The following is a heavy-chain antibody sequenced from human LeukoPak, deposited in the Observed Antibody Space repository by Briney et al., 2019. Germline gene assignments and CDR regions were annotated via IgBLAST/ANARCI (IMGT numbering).Heavy chain of an antibody. CDR1: GFTFSNAW. CDR3: TTDERTIFGVVEGDYYYYGMDV. J-gene: IGHJ6*02. Sequence: GGSLRLSCAASGFTFSNAWMNWVRQAPGKGLEWVGRIKSKTDGGTTDYAAPVKGRFTISRGDSKNTLYLQMNSLKTEDTAVYYCTTDERTIFGVVEGDYYYYGMDVWGQGTTVTVSS. D-gene: IGHD3-3*01. CDR2: IKSKTDGGTT. V-gene: IGHV3-15*07.